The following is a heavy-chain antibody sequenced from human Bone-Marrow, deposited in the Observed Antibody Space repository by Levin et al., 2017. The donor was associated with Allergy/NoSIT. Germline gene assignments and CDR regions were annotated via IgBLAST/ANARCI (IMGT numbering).Heavy chain of an antibody. Sequence: GGSLRLSCAASGFIFDQHGMSWVRQAPGKGLEWVSGINWNGDSIDYADAVKGRFTLSRDHGRNSLYLQMNGLRAADTALYYCARVRQAGYYERTGSYRVTLWYFDLWGRGTLVTVSS. CDR1: GFIFDQHG. V-gene: IGHV3-20*04. CDR3: ARVRQAGYYERTGSYRVTLWYFDL. CDR2: INWNGDSI. D-gene: IGHD3-22*01. J-gene: IGHJ2*01.